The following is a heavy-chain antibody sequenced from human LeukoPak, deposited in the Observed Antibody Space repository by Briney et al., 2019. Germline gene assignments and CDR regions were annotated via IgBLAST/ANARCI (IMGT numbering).Heavy chain of an antibody. CDR2: ISGSGGST. Sequence: PGGSLRLSCAASGFTFSSYAMSWVRQAPGKGLEWVSAISGSGGSTYYADSVKGRFTISRDNSKNTQSLQMNSLRAEDTAVYYCLGYCSGGNRHSGGYWGQGTLVTVSS. V-gene: IGHV3-23*01. CDR1: GFTFSSYA. D-gene: IGHD2-15*01. CDR3: LGYCSGGNRHSGGY. J-gene: IGHJ4*02.